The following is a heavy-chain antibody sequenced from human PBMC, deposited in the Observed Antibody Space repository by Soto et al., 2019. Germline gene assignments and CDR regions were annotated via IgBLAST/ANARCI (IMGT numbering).Heavy chain of an antibody. V-gene: IGHV1-69*01. CDR1: GGTFSSYA. J-gene: IGHJ5*02. CDR3: ARESYGSIGYFHRWFDP. D-gene: IGHD3-22*01. Sequence: QVQLVQSGAEVKKPGSSVKVSCKASGGTFSSYAISWVRQAPGQGREWMGGIIPIFGTANYAQKVQGGVTSTAGESTSTAYSKLSSLRSEDTAVYYCARESYGSIGYFHRWFDPWGQGTLVTVSS. CDR2: IIPIFGTA.